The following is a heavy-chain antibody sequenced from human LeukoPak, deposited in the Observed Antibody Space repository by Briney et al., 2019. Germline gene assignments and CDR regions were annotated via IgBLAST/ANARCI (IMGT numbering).Heavy chain of an antibody. CDR1: GGSISSYY. CDR2: IYTSGST. D-gene: IGHD3-3*01. CDR3: ARGLSGDDFWSGYYPSNWFDP. V-gene: IGHV4-4*07. Sequence: SETLSLTCTVSGGSISSYYWSWIRQPAGKGLEWIGRIYTSGSTNYNPSLKSRVTMLVDTSKNQFSLKLSSVTAADTAVYYCARGLSGDDFWSGYYPSNWFDPWGQGTLVTVSS. J-gene: IGHJ5*02.